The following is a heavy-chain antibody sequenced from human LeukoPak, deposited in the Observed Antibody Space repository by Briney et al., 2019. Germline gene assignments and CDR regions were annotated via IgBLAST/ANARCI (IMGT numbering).Heavy chain of an antibody. Sequence: GGSLRLSCAASGFTLSSHWMGWVRQAPGKGLEWVANIKQDGSETYYVDSVKGRFTISRDNAKNSLYLQMNSLRAEDTAVYYCARAIGYCSSTSCPSDYWGQGTLVTVSS. D-gene: IGHD2-2*01. CDR2: IKQDGSET. V-gene: IGHV3-7*01. CDR3: ARAIGYCSSTSCPSDY. J-gene: IGHJ4*02. CDR1: GFTLSSHW.